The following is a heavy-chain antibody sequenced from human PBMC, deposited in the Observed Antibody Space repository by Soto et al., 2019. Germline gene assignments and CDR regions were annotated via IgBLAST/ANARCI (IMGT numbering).Heavy chain of an antibody. J-gene: IGHJ6*03. CDR2: MNPNSGNT. CDR3: ARGDLLIPYYYYYMDV. CDR1: GYTFTSYD. Sequence: ASVKVSCKASGYTFTSYDINWVRQATGQGLEWMGWMNPNSGNTGYAQKFQGRVTMTRNTSISTAYMELSSLRSEDTAVYYCARGDLLIPYYYYYMDVWGKGTTVTVSS. D-gene: IGHD1-26*01. V-gene: IGHV1-8*01.